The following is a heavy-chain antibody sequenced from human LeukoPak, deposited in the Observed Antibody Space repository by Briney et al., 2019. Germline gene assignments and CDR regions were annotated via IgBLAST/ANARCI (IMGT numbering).Heavy chain of an antibody. D-gene: IGHD5-24*01. CDR1: GGSISSYY. Sequence: SETLSLTRTVSGGSISSYYWSWIRQPPGKGLEWIGYIHYSGRSTKYSPSLKSRVTISVDTSKNQFSLKLSSVTAADTAVYYCARHVEEKGMDVWGQGTTVTVSS. V-gene: IGHV4-59*08. J-gene: IGHJ6*02. CDR2: IHYSGRST. CDR3: ARHVEEKGMDV.